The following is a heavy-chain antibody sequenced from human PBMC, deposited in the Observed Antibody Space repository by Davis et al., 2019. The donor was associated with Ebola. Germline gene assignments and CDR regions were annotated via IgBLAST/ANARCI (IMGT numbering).Heavy chain of an antibody. D-gene: IGHD3-10*01. CDR1: GFTFTSYW. V-gene: IGHV3-74*01. J-gene: IGHJ4*02. Sequence: PGGSLRLSCAASGFTFTSYWMHWVRQAPGKGLVWVSRINSDGSSTSYADSVKGRFTISRDNAKNTLYLQMNSLRAEDTAVYYCARDRGIRAFDYWGQGTLVTVSS. CDR2: INSDGSST. CDR3: ARDRGIRAFDY.